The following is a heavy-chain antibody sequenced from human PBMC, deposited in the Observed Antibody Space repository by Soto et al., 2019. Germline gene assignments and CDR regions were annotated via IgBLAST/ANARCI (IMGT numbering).Heavy chain of an antibody. CDR2: ISGSGGST. D-gene: IGHD6-13*01. Sequence: GGSLRLSCAAFGFTFSSYAMSWVRQAPGKGLEWVSAISGSGGSTYYADSVKGRFTISRDNSKNTLYLQMNSLRAEDTAVYYCAKRIAADRGVKRGGAFDIWGQGTMVTVSS. CDR3: AKRIAADRGVKRGGAFDI. J-gene: IGHJ3*02. V-gene: IGHV3-23*01. CDR1: GFTFSSYA.